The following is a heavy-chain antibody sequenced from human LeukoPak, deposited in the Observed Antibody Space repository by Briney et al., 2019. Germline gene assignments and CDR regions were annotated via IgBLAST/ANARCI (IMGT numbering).Heavy chain of an antibody. Sequence: PGRSERLSCAASGFTFSTYGMHWVRQAPGKGLEWVAVIWYDGSNKYYIDSVRGRFTISRDNSRNTLYLQMNSLRAEDTAVYYCTRGFDSGYDFGYWGQETVDTVSS. J-gene: IGHJ4*02. D-gene: IGHD5-12*01. V-gene: IGHV3-33*01. CDR2: IWYDGSNK. CDR3: TRGFDSGYDFGY. CDR1: GFTFSTYG.